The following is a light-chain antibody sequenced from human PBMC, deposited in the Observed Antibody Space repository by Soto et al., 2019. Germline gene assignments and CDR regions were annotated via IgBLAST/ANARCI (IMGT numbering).Light chain of an antibody. Sequence: DIQMTQSPSTLSASVGDRVTITCRASQTISSWLAWYQQKPGKAPKLLIYDASSLESGVPSRFSGRGSGTDFTLTISSLQPEDFATYYCQQSYSTPITFGQGTRLEIK. CDR3: QQSYSTPIT. CDR1: QTISSW. V-gene: IGKV1-5*01. J-gene: IGKJ5*01. CDR2: DAS.